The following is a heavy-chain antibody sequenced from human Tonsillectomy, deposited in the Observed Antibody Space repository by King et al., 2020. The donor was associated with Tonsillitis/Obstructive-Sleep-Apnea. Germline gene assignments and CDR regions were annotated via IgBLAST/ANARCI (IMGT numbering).Heavy chain of an antibody. CDR2: ISWNSGSI. V-gene: IGHV3-9*01. Sequence: VQLVESGGGLVQPGRSLRLSCAASGFTFDDYAMHWVRQAPGKGLEWVSGISWNSGSIGYADSVKGRFTISRDNAKNSLYLQMNTLRAEDTALYYCAKGGDSGSYRFDWFEPWGQGTLVTVSS. CDR3: AKGGDSGSYRFDWFEP. J-gene: IGHJ5*02. D-gene: IGHD3-10*01. CDR1: GFTFDDYA.